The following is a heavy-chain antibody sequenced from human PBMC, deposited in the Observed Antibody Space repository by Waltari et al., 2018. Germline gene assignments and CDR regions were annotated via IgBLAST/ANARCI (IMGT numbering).Heavy chain of an antibody. CDR1: GGSFSGYY. Sequence: QVQLQQWGAGLLKPSETLSLTCAVYGGSFSGYYWSWIRQPPGKGLEWIGEINHSGSTNYNPSLKSRVTISVDTSKNQFSLKLSSVTAADTAVYYCARRDSSGWYYFDYWGHGTLVTVSS. V-gene: IGHV4-34*01. CDR2: INHSGST. CDR3: ARRDSSGWYYFDY. D-gene: IGHD6-19*01. J-gene: IGHJ4*01.